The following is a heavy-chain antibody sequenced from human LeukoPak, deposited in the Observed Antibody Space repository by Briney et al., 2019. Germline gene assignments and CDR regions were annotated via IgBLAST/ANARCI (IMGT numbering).Heavy chain of an antibody. V-gene: IGHV3-30*18. J-gene: IGHJ4*02. CDR3: AKDAAAGTRPYYSDY. D-gene: IGHD6-13*01. Sequence: GGSLRLSCAASGFTVSSNYMSWVRQAPGKGLEWVAVISYDGSNKYYADSVKGRFTISRGNSKNTLYLQMNSLRAEDTAVYYCAKDAAAGTRPYYSDYWGQGTLVTVSS. CDR1: GFTVSSNY. CDR2: ISYDGSNK.